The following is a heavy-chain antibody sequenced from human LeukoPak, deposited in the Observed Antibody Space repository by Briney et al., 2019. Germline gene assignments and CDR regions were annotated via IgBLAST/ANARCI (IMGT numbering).Heavy chain of an antibody. D-gene: IGHD5-12*01. CDR2: MYYSGRN. V-gene: IGHV4-59*08. J-gene: IGHJ5*02. Sequence: SETLSLTCTVSGGSISSSYWSWLRQPQGKGREGSGYMYYSGRNNYNPSLKSRVTISVHTSKNQFSLKLSSVTAADTAVYYCARHSNSGYADWFDPWGQGTLVTVSS. CDR1: GGSISSSY. CDR3: ARHSNSGYADWFDP.